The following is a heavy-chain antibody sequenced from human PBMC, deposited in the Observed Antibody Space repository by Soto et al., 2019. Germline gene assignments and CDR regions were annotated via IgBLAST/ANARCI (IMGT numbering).Heavy chain of an antibody. CDR3: ARIPCGNYYTENFFDP. CDR1: GFSLTTNGMC. Sequence: SGPTLVNPTQTLTLTCTFSGFSLTTNGMCLSWIRQPPGKALEWLALIDWDDNTYYSTSLNNRLTLSKDTSKNQVVLLVRHMGPVDTATYYCARIPCGNYYTENFFDPWGQGIPVTVSS. J-gene: IGHJ5*02. V-gene: IGHV2-70*01. D-gene: IGHD3-22*01. CDR2: IDWDDNT.